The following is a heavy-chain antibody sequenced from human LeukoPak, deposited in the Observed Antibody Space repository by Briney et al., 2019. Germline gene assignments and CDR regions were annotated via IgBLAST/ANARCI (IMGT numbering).Heavy chain of an antibody. CDR2: IKQDGSQK. V-gene: IGHV3-7*01. Sequence: GGSLRLSCAASGFAFSNLWMSWARQAPGKGLEWLANIKQDGSQKNYFNSVRGRFTISRDNAKNSLYLQMNGLRAEDTAIYYCVLGAVDNWGQGTLVTVSS. CDR1: GFAFSNLW. D-gene: IGHD3-16*01. CDR3: VLGAVDN. J-gene: IGHJ4*02.